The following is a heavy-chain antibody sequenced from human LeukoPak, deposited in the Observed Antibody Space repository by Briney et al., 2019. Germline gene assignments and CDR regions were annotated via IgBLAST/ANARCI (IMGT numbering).Heavy chain of an antibody. V-gene: IGHV1-8*01. CDR3: ARDVLLSDY. CDR1: GYTFTSYD. J-gene: IGHJ4*02. CDR2: MNPNSGNT. Sequence: ASVKVSCKASGYTFTSYDINWVRQATGQGLEWMGWMNPNSGNTGYAQKFQGRVTMTTDTSTSTAYMELRSLRSDDTAVYYCARDVLLSDYWGQGTLVTVSS.